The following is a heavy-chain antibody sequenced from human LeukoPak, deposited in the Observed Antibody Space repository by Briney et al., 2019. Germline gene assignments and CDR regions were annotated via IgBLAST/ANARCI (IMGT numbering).Heavy chain of an antibody. J-gene: IGHJ4*02. Sequence: GGSLRLSCAASGFTFSSYWLSWVRQAPGKGLEWVANIKEDGSEKYYVSSVKGRFTIYRDNAKNSLYLQMNSLRAEDTAVYYCARDPHDNWNGVDYWGQGTLVTVSS. CDR1: GFTFSSYW. V-gene: IGHV3-7*01. CDR3: ARDPHDNWNGVDY. D-gene: IGHD1-1*01. CDR2: IKEDGSEK.